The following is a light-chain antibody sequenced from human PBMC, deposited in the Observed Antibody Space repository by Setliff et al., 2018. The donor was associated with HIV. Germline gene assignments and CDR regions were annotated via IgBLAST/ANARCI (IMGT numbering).Light chain of an antibody. Sequence: EIVVAQSPGTLSLSPGERATLSCRASQSVFNNYLAWYQQQPGQAPRLLIFSASTRATAIPDRFSGSGSGTDFTLTIDRLEPEDFAVYYCQVYGRSTITFGQGTRLEIK. J-gene: IGKJ5*01. CDR2: SAS. V-gene: IGKV3-20*01. CDR3: QVYGRSTIT. CDR1: QSVFNNY.